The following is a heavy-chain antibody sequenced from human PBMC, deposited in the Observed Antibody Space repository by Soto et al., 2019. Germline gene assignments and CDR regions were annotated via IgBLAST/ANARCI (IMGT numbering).Heavy chain of an antibody. CDR2: ISGSGGST. J-gene: IGHJ4*02. CDR3: AKGIHSSSWYFLTYFDY. V-gene: IGHV3-23*01. Sequence: EVQLLESGGGLVQPGGSLRLSCAASGFTFSSYAMSWVRQAPGKGLEWVSAISGSGGSTYYADSVKGRFTISRENSKNTLYLQMNSLRAEDTAVYYCAKGIHSSSWYFLTYFDYWGQGTLVTVSS. D-gene: IGHD6-13*01. CDR1: GFTFSSYA.